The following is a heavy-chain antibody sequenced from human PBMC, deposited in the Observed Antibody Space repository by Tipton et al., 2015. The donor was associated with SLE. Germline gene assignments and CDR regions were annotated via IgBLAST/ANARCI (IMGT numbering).Heavy chain of an antibody. CDR3: ARETAGGNFDY. CDR2: INHSGTT. V-gene: IGHV4-34*01. J-gene: IGHJ4*02. D-gene: IGHD3-10*01. CDR1: GGSFSGYY. Sequence: LRLSCAVYGGSFSGYYWSWIRQPPGKGLEWIGEINHSGTTNYNPSLKSRVTISVDTSKNQFSLKLSSVTAADTAVYYCARETAGGNFDYWGQGTLVAVSS.